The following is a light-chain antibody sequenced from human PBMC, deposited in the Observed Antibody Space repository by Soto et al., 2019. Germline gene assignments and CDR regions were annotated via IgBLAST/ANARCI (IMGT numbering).Light chain of an antibody. CDR2: AAS. Sequence: DIQMTQSPSSLSASVGDRVTITCRASQSISSHLNWYQQKPGKAPKLLIYAASSLQSGVPSRFSGSGSGTDLSLTISSLQPEDFATYYCQQSYSTPRTFGQGTKVEIK. V-gene: IGKV1-39*01. CDR1: QSISSH. J-gene: IGKJ1*01. CDR3: QQSYSTPRT.